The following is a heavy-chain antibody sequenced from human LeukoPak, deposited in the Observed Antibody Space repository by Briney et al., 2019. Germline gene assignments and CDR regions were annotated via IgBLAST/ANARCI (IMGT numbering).Heavy chain of an antibody. V-gene: IGHV1-2*02. Sequence: GASVKVSCKASGYTFTGYYMHWVRQAPGQGLEWMGWINPNSGGTNYAQKLQGRVTMTTDTSTSTAYMELRSLRSDDTAVYYCARVGGSSSSEGSVQSHGFDYWGQGTLVTVSS. D-gene: IGHD6-6*01. J-gene: IGHJ4*02. CDR1: GYTFTGYY. CDR2: INPNSGGT. CDR3: ARVGGSSSSEGSVQSHGFDY.